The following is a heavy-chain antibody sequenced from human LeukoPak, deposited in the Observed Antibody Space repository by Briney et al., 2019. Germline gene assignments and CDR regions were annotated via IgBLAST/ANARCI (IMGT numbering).Heavy chain of an antibody. CDR3: AKIRSGSYYDAFDI. J-gene: IGHJ3*02. Sequence: PGGSLRLSCVGSGFTFSSYAMSWVRQAPGKGLEWVSAISGSGGSTYYADSVKGRLTISRDNSKNTLYLQMNSLRAEDTAVYYCAKIRSGSYYDAFDIWGQGTMVTVSS. V-gene: IGHV3-23*01. D-gene: IGHD1-26*01. CDR1: GFTFSSYA. CDR2: ISGSGGST.